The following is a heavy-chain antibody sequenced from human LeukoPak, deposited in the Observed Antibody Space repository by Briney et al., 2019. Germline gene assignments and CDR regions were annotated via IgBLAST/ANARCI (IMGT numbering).Heavy chain of an antibody. J-gene: IGHJ5*02. CDR3: VRWQSGSMFHPP. D-gene: IGHD3-10*02. CDR2: IYYSGTT. Sequence: SETLSLTCTVSGGSISSSSHYWGWIRQPPGKGLEWIGSIYYSGTTAYNPSLKSRVTISVDTSKNQFSLKLSSVTAADTAVYYCVRWQSGSMFHPPWGQGALVTVSS. V-gene: IGHV4-39*01. CDR1: GGSISSSSHY.